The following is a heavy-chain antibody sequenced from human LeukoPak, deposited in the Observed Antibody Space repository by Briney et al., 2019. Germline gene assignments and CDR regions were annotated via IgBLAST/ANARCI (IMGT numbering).Heavy chain of an antibody. Sequence: GESLQISCKGSGYSFTSYWIGWVRQMPGKGLEWMGIIYPGDSDTRYSPSFQGQVTISADKSISTAYLQWSSLKASDTAMYYCARRYCSSTSCSPFDYWGQGTLVTVSS. J-gene: IGHJ4*02. CDR1: GYSFTSYW. V-gene: IGHV5-51*01. D-gene: IGHD2-2*01. CDR3: ARRYCSSTSCSPFDY. CDR2: IYPGDSDT.